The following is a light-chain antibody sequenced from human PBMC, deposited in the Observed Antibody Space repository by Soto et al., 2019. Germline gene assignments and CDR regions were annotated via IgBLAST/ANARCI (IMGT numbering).Light chain of an antibody. CDR2: EVR. V-gene: IGLV2-14*01. CDR3: SSYTRSDTYV. CDR1: SSDVGGYNY. Sequence: QSALTQPASVSGSPGQSITISCTGTSSDVGGYNYVSWYQQHPGKAPKLMIYEVRNRPSGVSNRFSGSKSVNTASLTISGLQAEDEADYYCSSYTRSDTYVFGTGTKLTVL. J-gene: IGLJ1*01.